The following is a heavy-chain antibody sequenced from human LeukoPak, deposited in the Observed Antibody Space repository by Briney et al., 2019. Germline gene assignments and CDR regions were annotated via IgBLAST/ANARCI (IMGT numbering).Heavy chain of an antibody. D-gene: IGHD2-2*01. V-gene: IGHV4-61*02. CDR3: AVEPAANWFDP. CDR2: IYTSGST. J-gene: IGHJ5*02. CDR1: GGSISSGSYY. Sequence: PSETLSLTCTVSGGSISSGSYYWSWIRQPAGKGLEWIGRIYTSGSTNYNPSLKSRVTISVDTSKNQFSLKLSSVTAADTAVYYCAVEPAANWFDPWGQGTLVTVSS.